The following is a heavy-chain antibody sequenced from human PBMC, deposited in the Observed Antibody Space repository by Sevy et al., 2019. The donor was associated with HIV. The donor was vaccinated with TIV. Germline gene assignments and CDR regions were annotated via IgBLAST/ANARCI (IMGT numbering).Heavy chain of an antibody. D-gene: IGHD1-26*01. CDR1: GGSITSLY. V-gene: IGHV4-59*08. J-gene: IGHJ4*02. Sequence: SETLSLTCTVSGGSITSLYWNWIRQPPGKGLEWIANIYYNGHINYNPSLKTRVTLSLDTSKNHLSLRRSSVTAADTAMYYCAGENAWGRGYSWGQGTLVTVSS. CDR2: IYYNGHI. CDR3: AGENAWGRGYS.